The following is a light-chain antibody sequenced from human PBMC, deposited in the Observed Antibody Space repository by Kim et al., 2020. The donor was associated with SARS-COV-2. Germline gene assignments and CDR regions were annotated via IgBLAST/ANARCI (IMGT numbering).Light chain of an antibody. CDR3: AAWDDSLSGRV. CDR1: SSNIGSNY. V-gene: IGLV1-47*01. Sequence: ELTQPPSSSGTPGQRVTISCSGSSSNIGSNYVYWYQQLPGTAPKLLIYRNNQRPSGVPDRFSGSKSGTSASLAISGLRSEDEADYYCAAWDDSLSGRVFGGGTQLTVL. CDR2: RNN. J-gene: IGLJ3*02.